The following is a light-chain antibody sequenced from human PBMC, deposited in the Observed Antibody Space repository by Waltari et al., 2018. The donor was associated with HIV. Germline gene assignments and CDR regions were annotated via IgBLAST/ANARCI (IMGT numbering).Light chain of an antibody. CDR1: QDIRYA. J-gene: IGKJ1*01. CDR3: LQDNNYPWT. V-gene: IGKV1-6*01. CDR2: AAS. Sequence: TQSPSSLSASVGDRVTITCRASQDIRYALGWYQQKPGKAPKLLIYAASKLQTGVPSRFSGSGSGTDFTLTIGSLQPEDFATYYCLQDNNYPWTFGQGTNVEIK.